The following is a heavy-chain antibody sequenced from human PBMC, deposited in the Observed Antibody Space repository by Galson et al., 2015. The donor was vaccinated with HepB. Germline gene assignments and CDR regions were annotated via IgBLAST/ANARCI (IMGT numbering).Heavy chain of an antibody. Sequence: SLRLSCAASGLTVSRNYMTWVRQAPGKGLGWVSTIYSGSSTYYKDSVKGRFTISRDNSKNTIYLQMNSLRVEDTAVYYCARDSRGPSGLDAFDIWGLGTMVTVSS. D-gene: IGHD3-22*01. CDR2: IYSGSST. CDR1: GLTVSRNY. J-gene: IGHJ3*02. V-gene: IGHV3-53*01. CDR3: ARDSRGPSGLDAFDI.